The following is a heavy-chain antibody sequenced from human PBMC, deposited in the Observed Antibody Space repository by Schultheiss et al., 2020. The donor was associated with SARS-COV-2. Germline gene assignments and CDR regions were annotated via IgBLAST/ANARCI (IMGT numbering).Heavy chain of an antibody. CDR1: GFTFSDYY. J-gene: IGHJ4*02. CDR2: ISYDGSNK. CDR3: ARDRSGYRSGDDY. Sequence: GGSLRLSCAASGFTFSDYYMSWIRQAPGKGLEWVAVISYDGSNKYYADSVKGRFTISRDNSKNTLYLQMNSLRAEDTAVYYCARDRSGYRSGDDYWGQGTLVTVSS. D-gene: IGHD3-10*01. V-gene: IGHV3-30*07.